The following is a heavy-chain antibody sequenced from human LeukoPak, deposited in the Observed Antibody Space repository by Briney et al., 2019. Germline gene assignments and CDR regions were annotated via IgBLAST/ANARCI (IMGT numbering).Heavy chain of an antibody. D-gene: IGHD3-3*01. V-gene: IGHV4-38-2*01. Sequence: SETLSLTCAVSGYPISSGYYWGWIRQPPGKGLEWIGSIYHSGSTYYNPSLKSRVTISVDTSKNQFSLKLSSVTAADTAVYYCATLANYDFWSGPYYYYMDVWGKGTTVTVSS. CDR3: ATLANYDFWSGPYYYYMDV. CDR2: IYHSGST. CDR1: GYPISSGYY. J-gene: IGHJ6*03.